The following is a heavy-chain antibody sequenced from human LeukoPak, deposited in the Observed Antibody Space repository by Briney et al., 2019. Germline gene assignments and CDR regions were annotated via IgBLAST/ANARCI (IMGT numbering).Heavy chain of an antibody. D-gene: IGHD3-22*01. CDR3: ASNHYYDSSGYYREHYYFDY. CDR1: GFTFSSYG. J-gene: IGHJ4*02. CDR2: IRYDGSNK. V-gene: IGHV3-30*02. Sequence: PGGSLRLSCAASGFTFSSYGMHWVRQAPGKGLEWVAFIRYDGSNKYYADSVKGRFTISRDNSKNTLYLQMNSLRAEDTAVYYCASNHYYDSSGYYREHYYFDYWGQGTLVTVSS.